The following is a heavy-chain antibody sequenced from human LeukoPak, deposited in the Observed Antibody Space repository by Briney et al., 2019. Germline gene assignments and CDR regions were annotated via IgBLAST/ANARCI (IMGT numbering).Heavy chain of an antibody. V-gene: IGHV3-21*01. CDR1: GFTFSSYG. CDR2: ISSSSSYI. Sequence: GRSLRLSCAASGFTFSSYGMHWVRQAPGKGLEWVSSISSSSSYIYYADSVKGRFTISRDNAKNSLYLQMNSLRAEDTAVYYCARDWGYYYYYGIDVWGQGTTVTVSS. J-gene: IGHJ6*02. D-gene: IGHD3-16*01. CDR3: ARDWGYYYYYGIDV.